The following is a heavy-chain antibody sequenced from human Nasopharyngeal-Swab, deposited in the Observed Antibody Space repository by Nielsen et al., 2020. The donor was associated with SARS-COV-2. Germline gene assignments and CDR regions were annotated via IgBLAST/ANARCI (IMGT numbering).Heavy chain of an antibody. CDR1: GFTFSSYA. Sequence: GGSLRLSCSASGFTFSSYAMHWVRQAPGKGLEYVSAISSNGGSTYYADSVKGRFTISRDNSKNTLYLQMSSLRAEDTAVYYCVKVLAPIIWFGEFNYYYYYMDVWGKGTTVTVSS. CDR2: ISSNGGST. D-gene: IGHD3-10*01. V-gene: IGHV3-64D*06. CDR3: VKVLAPIIWFGEFNYYYYYMDV. J-gene: IGHJ6*03.